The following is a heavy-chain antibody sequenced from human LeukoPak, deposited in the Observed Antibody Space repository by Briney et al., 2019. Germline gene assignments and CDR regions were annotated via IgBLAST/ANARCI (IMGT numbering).Heavy chain of an antibody. J-gene: IGHJ4*02. CDR3: AKAPLTYYYDSSGPSRYY. CDR1: GFTFSSYA. V-gene: IGHV3-23*01. Sequence: GGSLRLSCAASGFTFSSYAMSWVRQAPGKGLEWVSAISGSGGSTYYADSVKGRFTISRDNSKNTLYLQMNSLRAEDTAVYYCAKAPLTYYYDSSGPSRYYWGQGTLVTVSS. D-gene: IGHD3-22*01. CDR2: ISGSGGST.